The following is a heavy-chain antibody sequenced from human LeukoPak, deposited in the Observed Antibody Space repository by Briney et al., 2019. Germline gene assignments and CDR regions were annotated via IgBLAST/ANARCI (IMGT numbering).Heavy chain of an antibody. CDR3: AKGLERESRLDY. V-gene: IGHV3-21*01. J-gene: IGHJ4*02. CDR2: IGTSTSYI. CDR1: GFTFSTYI. Sequence: GGSLRLSCAASGFTFSTYIMNWVRQTPGEGLEWVSSIGTSTSYIYYADSVKGRFTISRDNAKNSLYLEMNSLRAEDTAVYYCAKGLERESRLDYWGQGTLVTVSS. D-gene: IGHD1-1*01.